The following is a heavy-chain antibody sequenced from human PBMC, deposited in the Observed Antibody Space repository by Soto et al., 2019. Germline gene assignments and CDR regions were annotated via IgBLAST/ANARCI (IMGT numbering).Heavy chain of an antibody. CDR3: AKDTLRTRGWLDP. CDR1: GFTFSSYA. Sequence: GGSLRLSCAASGFTFSSYAMSWVRQAPGKGLEWVSAISGSGGSTYYADSVKGRFTTSRDTSKNTLYLQMNSLRAEDTAVYYCAKDTLRTRGWLDPWGKGTLVTVPS. V-gene: IGHV3-23*01. D-gene: IGHD4-17*01. J-gene: IGHJ5*02. CDR2: ISGSGGST.